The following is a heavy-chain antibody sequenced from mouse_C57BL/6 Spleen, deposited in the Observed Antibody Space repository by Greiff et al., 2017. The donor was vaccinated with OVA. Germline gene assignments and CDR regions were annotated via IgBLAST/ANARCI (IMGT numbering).Heavy chain of an antibody. CDR1: GYTFTDYY. V-gene: IGHV1-76*01. D-gene: IGHD2-3*01. Sequence: QVQLQQSGAELVRPGASVKLSCKASGYTFTDYYINWVKQRPGQGLEWIARIYPGSGNTYYNEKFKGKATLTAEKSSSTAYMQLSSLTSEDSAVYFCARGRDLYDGYYFYAMDYWGQGTSVTVSS. CDR2: IYPGSGNT. J-gene: IGHJ4*01. CDR3: ARGRDLYDGYYFYAMDY.